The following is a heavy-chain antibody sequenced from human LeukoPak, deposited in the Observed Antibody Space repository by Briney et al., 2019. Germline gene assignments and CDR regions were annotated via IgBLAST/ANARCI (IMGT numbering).Heavy chain of an antibody. J-gene: IGHJ4*02. CDR2: ISSSSSYI. CDR3: ARDRTIFGVVIRFDY. D-gene: IGHD3-3*01. Sequence: NPGGSLRLSCAASGFTFSSYSMNWVRQAPGKGLEWVSSISSSSSYIYYADSVKGRFTISRDNAKNSLYLQMNSLRAEDTAVYYCARDRTIFGVVIRFDYWGQGTLVTVSS. CDR1: GFTFSSYS. V-gene: IGHV3-21*01.